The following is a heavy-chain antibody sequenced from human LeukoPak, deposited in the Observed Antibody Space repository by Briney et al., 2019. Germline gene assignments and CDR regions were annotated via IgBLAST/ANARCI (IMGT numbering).Heavy chain of an antibody. CDR3: AKARFYDMPLDY. CDR1: GFIFSSYG. V-gene: IGHV3-23*01. Sequence: GGTLRLSCAASGFIFSSYGMSWVRQAPGKGLEWVSAISGSGGSTYYADSVKGRFTISRDNSKNTLYLQMNSLRAEDTAVYYCAKARFYDMPLDYWGQGTLVTVSS. J-gene: IGHJ4*02. D-gene: IGHD3-9*01. CDR2: ISGSGGST.